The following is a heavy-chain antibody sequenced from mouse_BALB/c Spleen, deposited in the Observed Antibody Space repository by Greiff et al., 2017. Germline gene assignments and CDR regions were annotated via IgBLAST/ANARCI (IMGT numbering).Heavy chain of an antibody. D-gene: IGHD1-1*01. CDR1: GFTFSSFG. CDR3: ARWGYTTTSAY. J-gene: IGHJ3*01. V-gene: IGHV5-17*02. Sequence: VQLKESGGGLVQPGGSRKLSCAASGFTFSSFGMHWVRQAPEKGLEWVAYISSGSSTIYYADTVKGRFTISRDNPKNTLFLQMTSLRSEDTAMYYCARWGYTTTSAYWGQGTLVTVSA. CDR2: ISSGSSTI.